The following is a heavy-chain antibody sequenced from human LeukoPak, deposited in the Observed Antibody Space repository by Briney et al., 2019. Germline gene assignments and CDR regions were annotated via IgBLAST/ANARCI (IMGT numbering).Heavy chain of an antibody. CDR1: GYTFTNYP. CDR3: ARSYDCGGVCFEAFDI. CDR2: IIPSFDTG. D-gene: IGHD2-21*01. J-gene: IGHJ3*02. Sequence: SVKVSCKASGYTFTNYPISWVRQTPGQGLEWMGVIIPSFDTGNYAQKFQGRVTITADQSTSTAYMELSSLRSEDTAVYSCARSYDCGGVCFEAFDIWGQGTMVTVSS. V-gene: IGHV1-69*01.